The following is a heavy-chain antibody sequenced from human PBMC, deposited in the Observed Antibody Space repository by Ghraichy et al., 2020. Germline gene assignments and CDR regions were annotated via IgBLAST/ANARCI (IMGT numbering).Heavy chain of an antibody. D-gene: IGHD3-22*01. CDR2: IYHSGST. J-gene: IGHJ3*02. CDR1: GGSISSGGYS. V-gene: IGHV4-30-2*01. CDR3: ARDNPNYYDSSGYHDAFDI. Sequence: SETLSLTCAVSGGSISSGGYSWSWIRQPPGKGLEWIGYIYHSGSTYYNPSLKSRVTISVDRSKNQFSLKLSSVTAADTAVYYCARDNPNYYDSSGYHDAFDIWGQGTMVTVSS.